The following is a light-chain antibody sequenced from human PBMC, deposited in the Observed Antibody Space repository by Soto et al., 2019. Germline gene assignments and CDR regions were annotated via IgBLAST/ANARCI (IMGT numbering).Light chain of an antibody. J-gene: IGKJ5*01. CDR3: HQRSNWPPIT. CDR2: DAS. V-gene: IGKV3-11*01. CDR1: QSVSRY. Sequence: EIVLTQSPATLSLSPGERATLSCRASQSVSRYLDWYHQKPGQAPRLLIYDASNRATGIPARFSGSGSGTDFTLTISSLEPEDFAVYYCHQRSNWPPITVGQGTRLEIK.